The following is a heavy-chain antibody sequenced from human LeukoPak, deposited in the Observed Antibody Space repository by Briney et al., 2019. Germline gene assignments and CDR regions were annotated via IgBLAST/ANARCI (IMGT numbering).Heavy chain of an antibody. V-gene: IGHV4-34*01. CDR1: GGSFSDYH. Sequence: SETLSLTCGISGGSFSDYHWTWIRQPPGKGLEWIGEINHSGNSNYNPSLKSRVTISVDTSKNQFSLSLSSVTAVDAAVYYCARTILVVPTSYFYFYHMDVWGKGTTVTVSS. J-gene: IGHJ6*03. D-gene: IGHD2-2*01. CDR2: INHSGNS. CDR3: ARTILVVPTSYFYFYHMDV.